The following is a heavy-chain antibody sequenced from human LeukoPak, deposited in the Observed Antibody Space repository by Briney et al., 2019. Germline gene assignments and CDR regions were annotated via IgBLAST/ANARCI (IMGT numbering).Heavy chain of an antibody. V-gene: IGHV3-30*02. Sequence: GGSLRLSCAASGFTFSSYGMHWVRQAPGKGLEWVAFIRYDGSNKYYADSVKGRFTISRDNSKNTLYLQMNSLRAEDTAVYYCAKALALRFGPIDYWDQGTLVTVSS. D-gene: IGHD3-3*01. J-gene: IGHJ4*02. CDR3: AKALALRFGPIDY. CDR1: GFTFSSYG. CDR2: IRYDGSNK.